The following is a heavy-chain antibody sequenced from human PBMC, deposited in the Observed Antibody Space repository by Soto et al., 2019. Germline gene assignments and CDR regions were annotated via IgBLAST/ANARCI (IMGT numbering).Heavy chain of an antibody. CDR1: VFTFSSYG. D-gene: IGHD3-16*01. J-gene: IGHJ4*02. CDR3: AKGVVGDLGGYFDY. Sequence: WWSLRLSCSASVFTFSSYGMHWFRQAPGKGLEWVAVISYDGSNKYYADSVKGRFTISRDNSKNTLYLQMNSLRAEDTAVYYCAKGVVGDLGGYFDYWGQGTLVTVSS. V-gene: IGHV3-30*18. CDR2: ISYDGSNK.